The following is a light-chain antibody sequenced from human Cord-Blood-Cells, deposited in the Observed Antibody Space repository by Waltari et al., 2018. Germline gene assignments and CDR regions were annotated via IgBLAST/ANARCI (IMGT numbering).Light chain of an antibody. J-gene: IGLJ3*02. CDR1: SSDVGGYNY. CDR2: DVS. CDR3: SSYTSSSTLV. Sequence: QSALTQPASVSGSHGQSITISCTGTSSDVGGYNYVSWYQQHPGKAPKLMIYDVSNRPSGVSNLFSGSKAGNTASLTISGLQAEDEADYYCSSYTSSSTLVFGGGTKLTVL. V-gene: IGLV2-14*01.